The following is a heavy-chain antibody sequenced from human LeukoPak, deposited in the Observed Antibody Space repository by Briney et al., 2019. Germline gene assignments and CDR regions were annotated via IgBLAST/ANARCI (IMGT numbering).Heavy chain of an antibody. V-gene: IGHV4-59*01. J-gene: IGHJ6*03. CDR3: ARGGSYYDFWSGYYDYYYYMDV. CDR1: GGSISSYY. CDR2: IYYSGST. Sequence: SETLSLTCSISGGSISSYYWSWIRQPPGKGLEWIGYIYYSGSTNYNPSLKSRVAISVDTSKNQFSLRLTSVTAADTAVYYCARGGSYYDFWSGYYDYYYYMDVWGKGTTVTVSS. D-gene: IGHD3-3*01.